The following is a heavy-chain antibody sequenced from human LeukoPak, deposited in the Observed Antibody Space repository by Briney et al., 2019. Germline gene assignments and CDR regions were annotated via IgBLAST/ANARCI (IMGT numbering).Heavy chain of an antibody. D-gene: IGHD3-3*01. Sequence: GGSLRLSCVASGLTFSSYSMNWVRQAPGKGLEWISYISSSSSTIYYADSVKGRFTISRDNAKNSLYLQMNSLRAEDTAVYYCASGKGHDFWSGYLSWFDPWGQGTLVTVSS. CDR3: ASGKGHDFWSGYLSWFDP. CDR2: ISSSSSTI. CDR1: GLTFSSYS. J-gene: IGHJ5*02. V-gene: IGHV3-48*04.